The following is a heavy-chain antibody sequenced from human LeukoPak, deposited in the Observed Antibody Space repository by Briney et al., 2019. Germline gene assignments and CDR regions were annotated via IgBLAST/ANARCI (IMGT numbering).Heavy chain of an antibody. CDR2: IYYSGST. CDR1: GGSISSSSYY. CDR3: ARQHQLTGKVFDY. D-gene: IGHD6-13*01. J-gene: IGHJ4*02. V-gene: IGHV4-39*01. Sequence: PSETLSLTCTVSGGSISSSSYYWGWIRQPPGKGLEWIGSIYYSGSTYYNPSLKSRVTISVDTSKNQFSLKLSPVTAADTAVYYCARQHQLTGKVFDYWGQGTLVTVSS.